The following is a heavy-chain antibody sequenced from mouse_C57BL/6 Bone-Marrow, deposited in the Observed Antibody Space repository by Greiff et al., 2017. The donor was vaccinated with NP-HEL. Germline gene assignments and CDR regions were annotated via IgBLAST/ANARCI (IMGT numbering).Heavy chain of an antibody. D-gene: IGHD3-2*02. CDR3: ARKATDDYYAMDY. CDR1: GYAFSSYW. V-gene: IGHV1-80*01. J-gene: IGHJ4*01. CDR2: IYPGDGDT. Sequence: VMLVESGAELVKPGASVKISCKASGYAFSSYWMNWVKQRPGKGLEWIGQIYPGDGDTNYNGKFKGKATLTADKSSSTAYMQLSSLTSEDSAVYFCARKATDDYYAMDYWGQGTSVTVSS.